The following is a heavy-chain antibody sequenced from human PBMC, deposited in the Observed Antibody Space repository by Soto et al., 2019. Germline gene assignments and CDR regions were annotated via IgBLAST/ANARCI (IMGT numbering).Heavy chain of an antibody. CDR1: GGTFSSYA. CDR3: ARVYAAAFFYYFDY. CDR2: LIPIFATA. V-gene: IGHV1-69*13. Sequence: SVKVSCKASGGTFSSYAVSWVRQAPGQGLEWMGGLIPIFATANYAQKFQGRVTITADESTNTAYMELRSLRSEDTALYYCARVYAAAFFYYFDYWGQGTLVTVSS. J-gene: IGHJ4*02. D-gene: IGHD2-2*01.